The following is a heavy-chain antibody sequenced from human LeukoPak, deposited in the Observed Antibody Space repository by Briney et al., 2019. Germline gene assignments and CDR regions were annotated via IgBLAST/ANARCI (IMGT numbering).Heavy chain of an antibody. CDR3: ASSAALYCGGDCYTNLDY. J-gene: IGHJ4*02. CDR2: ISSSGSTI. D-gene: IGHD2-21*02. Sequence: QPGGSLRLSCAASGFTFSSYEMNWVRQAPGKGLEWVSYISSSGSTIYYADSVKGRFTISRDNAKNSLYLQMNSLRAEDTAVYYCASSAALYCGGDCYTNLDYWGQGTLVTVS. V-gene: IGHV3-48*03. CDR1: GFTFSSYE.